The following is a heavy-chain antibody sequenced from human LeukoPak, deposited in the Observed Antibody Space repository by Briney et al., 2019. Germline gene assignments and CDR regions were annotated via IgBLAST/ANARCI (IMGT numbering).Heavy chain of an antibody. D-gene: IGHD5-18*01. Sequence: SVKVSCKASGGTFSSYAISWVRQAPGQGLEWMGGIIPIFGTANYEQKFQGRVTITADESTSTAYMELSSLRSEDTAVYYCARRGYSYAPFDYWGQGTLVTVSS. CDR2: IIPIFGTA. CDR1: GGTFSSYA. V-gene: IGHV1-69*13. CDR3: ARRGYSYAPFDY. J-gene: IGHJ4*02.